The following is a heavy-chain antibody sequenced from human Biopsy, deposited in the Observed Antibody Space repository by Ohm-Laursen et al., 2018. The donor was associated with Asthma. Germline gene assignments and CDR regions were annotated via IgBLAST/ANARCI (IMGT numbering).Heavy chain of an antibody. J-gene: IGHJ3*02. CDR2: VSSDGHNK. CDR3: ARQSGQDYGDSSGFDI. V-gene: IGHV3-30*03. D-gene: IGHD3-22*01. Sequence: SLRLSCAASGFVFSRCGMHWVPQGPGKGLEWVALVSSDGHNKYYEDSVKGRFTISRDNSRNRLYLQINRLTVEDSAVYFCARQSGQDYGDSSGFDIWGQGTKVAVPS. CDR1: GFVFSRCG.